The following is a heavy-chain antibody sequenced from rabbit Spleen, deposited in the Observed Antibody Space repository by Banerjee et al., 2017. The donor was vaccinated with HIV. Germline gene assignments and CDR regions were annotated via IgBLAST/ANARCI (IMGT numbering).Heavy chain of an antibody. V-gene: IGHV1S45*01. D-gene: IGHD1-1*01. Sequence: QEQLVESGGGLVQPEGSLTLTCKASGFSFSDRDVMCWVRQAPGKGLEWIACIYGGSSGNTYYASWAKGRFTISKTSSTTVTLQMTSLTAADTATYFCARNYVNAFDPWGQGTLVTVS. J-gene: IGHJ2*01. CDR3: ARNYVNAFDP. CDR1: GFSFSDRDV. CDR2: IYGGSSGNT.